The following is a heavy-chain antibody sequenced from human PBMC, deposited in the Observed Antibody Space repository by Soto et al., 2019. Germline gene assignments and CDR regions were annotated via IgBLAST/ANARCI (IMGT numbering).Heavy chain of an antibody. Sequence: EVQLMESGGGLVQPGGSLRLSCASSGFTLSMSAVNWVRQAPGKGLEWVSYISDSGDRTYYADYVKGRFTISRDRSKNTVSLQMDSLRAEDTAVYYCAKDRGIIVKAGDAFDVWGQGTKVTVSS. CDR2: ISDSGDRT. CDR1: GFTLSMSA. CDR3: AKDRGIIVKAGDAFDV. V-gene: IGHV3-23*01. J-gene: IGHJ3*01. D-gene: IGHD3-16*02.